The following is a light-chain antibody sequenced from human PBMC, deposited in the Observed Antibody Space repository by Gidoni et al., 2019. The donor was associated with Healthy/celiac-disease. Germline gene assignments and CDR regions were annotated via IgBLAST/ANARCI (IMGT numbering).Light chain of an antibody. CDR2: DAS. CDR3: QQRSNWHLT. CDR1: QSVSSY. Sequence: IVLTQSPATLSLSPGERATLSCRASQSVSSYLAWYQQKPGQAPRLLIYDASNRATGIPARFRGSGSGKDFTLTISRIEPEDFAVYYCQQRSNWHLTFXGXTKVEIK. J-gene: IGKJ4*01. V-gene: IGKV3-11*01.